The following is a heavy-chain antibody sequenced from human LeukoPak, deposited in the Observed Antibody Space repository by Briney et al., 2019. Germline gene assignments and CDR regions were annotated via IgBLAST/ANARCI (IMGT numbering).Heavy chain of an antibody. CDR2: INSDGSDT. CDR3: ARMSRELLYFDY. CDR1: GFTFSRYW. J-gene: IGHJ4*02. V-gene: IGHV3-74*01. D-gene: IGHD1-7*01. Sequence: PGGSLRLSCAASGFTFSRYWMHWVRQAPGKGPVWVSRINSDGSDTSYADSVKGRFTVSRDNAKNTLYLQMNSLRAEDTAVYYCARMSRELLYFDYWGQGTLVTVSS.